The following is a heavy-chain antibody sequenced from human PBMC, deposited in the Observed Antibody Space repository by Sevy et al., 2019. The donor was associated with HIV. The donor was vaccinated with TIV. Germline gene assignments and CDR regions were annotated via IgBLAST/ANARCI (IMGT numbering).Heavy chain of an antibody. J-gene: IGHJ4*02. CDR3: ARVVMSSSWPCFDY. CDR2: ISVNNGNR. CDR1: GYTFTTYA. Sequence: ASVKVSCKASGYTFTTYAITWVRQAPGEGLEWMGWISVNNGNRNYAQKVQDRVTTTTDTSTNTAYMELRSLRSDDTAMYYCARVVMSSSWPCFDYWGQGTLVTVSS. V-gene: IGHV1-18*01. D-gene: IGHD6-13*01.